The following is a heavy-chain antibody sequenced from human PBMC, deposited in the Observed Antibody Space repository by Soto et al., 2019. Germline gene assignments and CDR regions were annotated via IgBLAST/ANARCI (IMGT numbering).Heavy chain of an antibody. Sequence: PSETLSLTCTVSGGSISSSSYYWGWIRQPPGKGLEWIGSIYYSGSTYYNPSLKSRVTLFVDTSKNQFSLKLSSVTAADTAVYYCVRHAQWIIRAYWGQGSLVIVSS. CDR2: IYYSGST. J-gene: IGHJ4*02. V-gene: IGHV4-39*01. CDR1: GGSISSSSYY. D-gene: IGHD5-12*01. CDR3: VRHAQWIIRAY.